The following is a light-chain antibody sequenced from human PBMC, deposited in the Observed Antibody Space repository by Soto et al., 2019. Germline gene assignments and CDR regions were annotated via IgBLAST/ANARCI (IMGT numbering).Light chain of an antibody. CDR1: QSISSS. V-gene: IGKV3-15*01. CDR2: GAS. Sequence: EIVLTQSPGILSLSPGERASLSCGASQSISSSLLAWYQTKPGQAPRLIIYGASTRATGIPARFSGTGSGTEFTLTISSLQSEDYGVYYCQQHNQWPPITFGQGTRLEIK. CDR3: QQHNQWPPIT. J-gene: IGKJ5*01.